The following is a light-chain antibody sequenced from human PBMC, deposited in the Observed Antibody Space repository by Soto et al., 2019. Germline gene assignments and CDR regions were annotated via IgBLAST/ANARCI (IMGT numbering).Light chain of an antibody. CDR3: LLSYSGAGVV. J-gene: IGLJ2*01. CDR2: DTS. CDR1: TGAVTSGHY. Sequence: QAVVTQEPSLTVSPGETVTLTCGSSTGAVTSGHYPYWFQQKPGQAPRTLIYDTSNKHSWTPARFSGSLLGGKAALILSGAQPEDEAEYYCLLSYSGAGVVFGGGTQLTVL. V-gene: IGLV7-46*01.